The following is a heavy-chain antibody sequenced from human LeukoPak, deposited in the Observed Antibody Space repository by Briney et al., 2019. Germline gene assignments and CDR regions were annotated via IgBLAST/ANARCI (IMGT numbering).Heavy chain of an antibody. CDR2: ISSSSSYI. V-gene: IGHV3-21*01. J-gene: IGHJ5*02. D-gene: IGHD2-2*01. CDR1: GFPFSSYS. CDR3: ARELVVPAAIALCGFDP. Sequence: GGSLRLSCAASGFPFSSYSMNWVRQAPGKGLEWVSSISSSSSYIYYADSVKGRFTVSRDNAKNSLYLQMNSLRAEDTPVYYCARELVVPAAIALCGFDPWGQGTLVTVSS.